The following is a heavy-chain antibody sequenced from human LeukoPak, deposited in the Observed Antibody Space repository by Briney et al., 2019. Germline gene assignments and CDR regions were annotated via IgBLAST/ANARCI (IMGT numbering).Heavy chain of an antibody. CDR3: AKDRAYSGSPRAFGI. Sequence: PGGSLRLSCAASGFTFDDYAMHWVRQAPGKGLEWVSTISGSGGSTYYADSVKGRFTISRDSSKNTLYLQMNSLRGEDTAVYYCAKDRAYSGSPRAFGIWGQGTMVTVSS. J-gene: IGHJ3*02. CDR2: ISGSGGST. CDR1: GFTFDDYA. D-gene: IGHD1-26*01. V-gene: IGHV3-23*01.